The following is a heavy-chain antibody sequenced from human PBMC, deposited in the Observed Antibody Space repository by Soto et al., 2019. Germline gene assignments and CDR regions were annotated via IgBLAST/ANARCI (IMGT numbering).Heavy chain of an antibody. CDR3: ARGVREECSNGVCYRTRNFYFDR. CDR2: ISDSGST. V-gene: IGHV4-59*02. CDR1: GCSVSSFS. Sequence: XETRSLPCTVSGCSVSSFSWSWIRQPPGRGLDYIGSISDSGSTNYNPSHKSRVTILLDPSKNQFSLRLSLVTAADTAVYYCARGVREECSNGVCYRTRNFYFDRWGHVPLVTVSS. J-gene: IGHJ4*01. D-gene: IGHD2-8*01.